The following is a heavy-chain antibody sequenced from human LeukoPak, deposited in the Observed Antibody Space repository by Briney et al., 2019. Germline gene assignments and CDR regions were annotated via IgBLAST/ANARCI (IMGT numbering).Heavy chain of an antibody. J-gene: IGHJ6*03. V-gene: IGHV4-34*01. D-gene: IGHD1-14*01. CDR1: GGSFSGYY. CDR2: INHSGST. Sequence: PSETLSLTCAVYGGSFSGYYWSWIRQPPGKGLEWIGEINHSGSTNYNPSLKSRVTISVDTSKNQFYLKLSSVTATDTAVYYCARERRTGTRDYYYYMDVWGKGTTVTVSS. CDR3: ARERRTGTRDYYYYMDV.